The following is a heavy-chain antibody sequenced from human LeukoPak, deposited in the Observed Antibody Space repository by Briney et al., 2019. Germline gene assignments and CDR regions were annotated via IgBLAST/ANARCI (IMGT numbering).Heavy chain of an antibody. CDR2: ITYDGSTK. V-gene: IGHV3-30*18. CDR3: AKYRSWHCLEF. J-gene: IGHJ4*02. D-gene: IGHD3-16*02. Sequence: GGSLRLSCAASGFTFAGYTMHWVRHAPGRGLEWATLITYDGSTKYYAASVNGRFTLSRDNSKNSLYLQMDSLRGEDTAVYYCAKYRSWHCLEFWGQGALVTVSS. CDR1: GFTFAGYT.